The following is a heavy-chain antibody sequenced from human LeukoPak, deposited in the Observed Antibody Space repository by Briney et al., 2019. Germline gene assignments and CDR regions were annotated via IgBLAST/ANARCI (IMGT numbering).Heavy chain of an antibody. CDR3: ARELGNYYYYYGMDV. CDR2: IYSGGST. CDR1: GFTVSSNY. J-gene: IGHJ6*02. D-gene: IGHD7-27*01. Sequence: AGGSLRLSCAASGFTVSSNYMSWVRQAPGKGLEWVSVIYSGGSTYYADSVKGRFTISRDNSKNTLYLQMNRLRAEDTAVYYCARELGNYYYYYGMDVWGQGTTVTVSS. V-gene: IGHV3-53*01.